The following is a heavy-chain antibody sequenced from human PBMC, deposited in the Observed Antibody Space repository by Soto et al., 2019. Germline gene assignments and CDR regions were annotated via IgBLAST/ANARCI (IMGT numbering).Heavy chain of an antibody. Sequence: PSETLSLTCTVSGGSISSYYWIWIRQPPGKGLERIGYIYYSGSTNYKPSLKSRVTISEDTYKNQFSLKLSSVTAADTAVYYCARVNVDTAMAIDYWGQGTLVTVSS. CDR2: IYYSGST. CDR1: GGSISSYY. CDR3: ARVNVDTAMAIDY. V-gene: IGHV4-59*01. D-gene: IGHD5-18*01. J-gene: IGHJ4*02.